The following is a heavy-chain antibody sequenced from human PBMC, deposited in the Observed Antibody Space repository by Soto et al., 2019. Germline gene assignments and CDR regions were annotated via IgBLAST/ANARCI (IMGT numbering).Heavy chain of an antibody. J-gene: IGHJ6*02. CDR2: IYYIGST. V-gene: IGHV4-30-4*01. CDR1: GGSISSGDYY. Sequence: SETLSLTCTVSGGSISSGDYYWTWIRQPPGKGLEWIGYIYYIGSTSYNTSLKSRVTISVDTSKNQFSLKLTSVTAADTAVYYCASATYFNYAMDVWGQGTTVTVSS. CDR3: ASATYFNYAMDV.